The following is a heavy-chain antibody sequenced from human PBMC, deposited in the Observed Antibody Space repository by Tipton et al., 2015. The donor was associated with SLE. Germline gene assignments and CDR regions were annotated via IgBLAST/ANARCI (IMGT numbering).Heavy chain of an antibody. CDR2: IYTSGST. D-gene: IGHD2-2*01. CDR3: ARDLGVVPAARFDP. J-gene: IGHJ5*02. CDR1: GGSISSYY. V-gene: IGHV4-4*07. Sequence: LRLSCTVSGGSISSYYWSWIRQPAGKGLEWIGRIYTSGSTNYNPSLKSRVTISVGTSKNQFSLKLSSVTAADTAVYYCARDLGVVPAARFDPWGQGTLVTVSS.